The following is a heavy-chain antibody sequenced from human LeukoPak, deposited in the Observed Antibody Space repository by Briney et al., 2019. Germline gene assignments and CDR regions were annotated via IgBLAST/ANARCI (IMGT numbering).Heavy chain of an antibody. CDR3: ARRSSSSPFDY. CDR2: IYYSGST. J-gene: IGHJ4*02. D-gene: IGHD6-13*01. Sequence: SETLSLTCTVSGGSISSSSYYWGWIRQPPGEGLEWIGSIYYSGSTYYNPSLKSRVTISVDTSKNQFSLKLSSVTAADTAVYYCARRSSSSPFDYWGQGTLVTVSS. V-gene: IGHV4-39*01. CDR1: GGSISSSSYY.